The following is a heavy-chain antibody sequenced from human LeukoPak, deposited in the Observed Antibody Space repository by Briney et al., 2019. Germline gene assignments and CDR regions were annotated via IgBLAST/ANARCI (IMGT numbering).Heavy chain of an antibody. CDR2: INHSGST. V-gene: IGHV4-34*01. D-gene: IGHD2-15*01. J-gene: IGHJ4*02. Sequence: SETLSLTCAVYGGSFSGYYWSWIRQPPGKGLEWIGGINHSGSTNYNPSLKSRVTISVDTSKNQFSLKLSSVTAADTAVYYCARGLGYCSGGSCKLDYWGQGTLVTVSS. CDR3: ARGLGYCSGGSCKLDY. CDR1: GGSFSGYY.